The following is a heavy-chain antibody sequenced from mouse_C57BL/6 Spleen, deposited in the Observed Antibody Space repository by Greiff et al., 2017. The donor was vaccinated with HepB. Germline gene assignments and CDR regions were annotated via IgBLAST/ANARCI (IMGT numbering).Heavy chain of an antibody. CDR2: ISDGGSYT. V-gene: IGHV5-4*01. CDR3: ARDLAQATLYYAMDY. J-gene: IGHJ4*01. D-gene: IGHD3-2*02. CDR1: GFTFSSYA. Sequence: DVKLQESGGGLVKPGGSLKLSCAASGFTFSSYAMSWVRQTPEKRLEWVATISDGGSYTYYPDNVKGRFTISRDNAKNNLYLQMSHLKSEDTAMYYCARDLAQATLYYAMDYWGQGTSVTVSS.